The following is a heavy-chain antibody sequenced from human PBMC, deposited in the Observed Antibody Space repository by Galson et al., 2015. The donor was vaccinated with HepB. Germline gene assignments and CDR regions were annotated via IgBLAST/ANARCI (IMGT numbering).Heavy chain of an antibody. Sequence: SVKVSCKASGYTFTSYGISWVRQAPGQGLEWMGWISVYNGNTNYAQKLQGRVTMTTDTSTSTAYMELRSLRSDDTAVYYCSKDTTTAFDYWGQGTLVTVSS. J-gene: IGHJ4*02. CDR2: ISVYNGNT. CDR3: SKDTTTAFDY. CDR1: GYTFTSYG. V-gene: IGHV1-18*04. D-gene: IGHD4-17*01.